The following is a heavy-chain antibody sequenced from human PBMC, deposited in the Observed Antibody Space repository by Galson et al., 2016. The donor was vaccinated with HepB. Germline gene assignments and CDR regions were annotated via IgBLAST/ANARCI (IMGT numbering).Heavy chain of an antibody. Sequence: SETLSLTCFVSGGSSNFNPYYWSWIRQPPGKGLEWIGEISHSGYTNYNPSLGSRVTISVVTDKNQFSLRLTSVTAADTGVYFCARGRSPSWLRIMDVWGRGTTVAVTS. CDR3: ARGRSPSWLRIMDV. CDR1: GGSSNFNPYY. V-gene: IGHV4-34*01. CDR2: ISHSGYT. D-gene: IGHD5-12*01. J-gene: IGHJ6*02.